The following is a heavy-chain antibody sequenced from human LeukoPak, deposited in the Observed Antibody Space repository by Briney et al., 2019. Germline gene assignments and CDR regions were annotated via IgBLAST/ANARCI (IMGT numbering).Heavy chain of an antibody. CDR3: ARGKGGGQIFGVALGY. V-gene: IGHV1-8*01. CDR1: GYTFTSYD. Sequence: ASVKVSCKASGYTFTSYDINWVRQATGQGLEWMGWMNPNSGNTGYAQNFQGRVTMTRNTSISTAYMELSSLRSEDTAVYYCARGKGGGQIFGVALGYWGQGTLVTVSS. J-gene: IGHJ4*02. D-gene: IGHD3-3*01. CDR2: MNPNSGNT.